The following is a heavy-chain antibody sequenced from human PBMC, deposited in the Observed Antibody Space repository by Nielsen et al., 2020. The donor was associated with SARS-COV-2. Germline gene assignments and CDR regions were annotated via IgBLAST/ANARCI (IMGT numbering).Heavy chain of an antibody. J-gene: IGHJ4*02. CDR2: IYPGDSDT. CDR1: GYSFTSYW. V-gene: IGHV5-51*01. CDR3: ARPIANSSSSRDY. D-gene: IGHD6-6*01. Sequence: GESLKISCQGSGYSFTSYWIGWVRQMPGKGLEWMGIIYPGDSDTRYSPSFQGQVTISADKSISTAYLQWSSLKASDTAMYYCARPIANSSSSRDYWGQGTLVTVSS.